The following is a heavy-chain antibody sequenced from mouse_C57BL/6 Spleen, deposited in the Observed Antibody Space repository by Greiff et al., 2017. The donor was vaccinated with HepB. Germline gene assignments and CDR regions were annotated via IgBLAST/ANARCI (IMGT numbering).Heavy chain of an antibody. D-gene: IGHD1-1*01. V-gene: IGHV5-4*01. CDR3: ARDRRVSYYGFDY. Sequence: EVQLQQSGGGLVKPGGSLKLSCAASGFTFSSYAMSWVRQTPEKRLEWVATISDGGSYTYYPDNVKGRFTISRDNAKNNLYLQMSHLKSEDTAMYYCARDRRVSYYGFDYWGQGTTLTVSS. CDR2: ISDGGSYT. CDR1: GFTFSSYA. J-gene: IGHJ2*01.